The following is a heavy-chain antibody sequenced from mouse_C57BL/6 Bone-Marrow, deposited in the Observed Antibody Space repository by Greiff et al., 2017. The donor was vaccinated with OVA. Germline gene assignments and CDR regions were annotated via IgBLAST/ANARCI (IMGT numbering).Heavy chain of an antibody. CDR2: IRSKSNNYAT. V-gene: IGHV10-1*01. D-gene: IGHD1-1*01. J-gene: IGHJ4*01. Sequence: EVKLVESGGGLVQPKGSLKLSCAASGFSFNTYAMNWVRQAPGKGLEWVARIRSKSNNYATYYADSVKDRFTISRDDSESMLYLQMNNLKTEDTAMYYCVRRSYGSNDAMDYWGQGTSVTVSS. CDR1: GFSFNTYA. CDR3: VRRSYGSNDAMDY.